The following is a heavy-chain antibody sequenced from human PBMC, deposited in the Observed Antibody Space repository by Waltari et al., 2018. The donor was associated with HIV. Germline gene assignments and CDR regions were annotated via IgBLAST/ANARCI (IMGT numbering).Heavy chain of an antibody. J-gene: IGHJ3*01. Sequence: VQLVQSRAEVMKPGESLKISCQGFGYSFSSYWIAWVRQKPGKGLEWMGIIYPGDFDTRYSPSVQGQVTISADKSIRTAYLQWSSLKASDTAMYYCARHDTVMSTAPTDGAFDVWGQGTMVTVSS. CDR3: ARHDTVMSTAPTDGAFDV. CDR2: IYPGDFDT. V-gene: IGHV5-51*01. D-gene: IGHD5-18*01. CDR1: GYSFSSYW.